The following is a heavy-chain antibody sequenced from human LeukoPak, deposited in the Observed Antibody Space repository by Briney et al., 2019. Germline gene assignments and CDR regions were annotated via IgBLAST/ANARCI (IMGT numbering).Heavy chain of an antibody. CDR1: GCIVSNSE. Sequence: GGSLRLSCAASGCIVSNSEMSWVRQAPGKGLEWVSVIYSGGSTYYADSVKGRFTISRDNSKNTLYLQMNSLRAEDTAVYYCAKSSSELRYFDWLLPIFDYWGQGTLVTVSS. V-gene: IGHV3-53*01. J-gene: IGHJ4*02. D-gene: IGHD3-9*01. CDR2: IYSGGST. CDR3: AKSSSELRYFDWLLPIFDY.